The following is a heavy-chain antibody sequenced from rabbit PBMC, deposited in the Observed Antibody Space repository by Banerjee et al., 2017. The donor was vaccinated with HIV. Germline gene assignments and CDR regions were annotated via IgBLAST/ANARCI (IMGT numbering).Heavy chain of an antibody. J-gene: IGHJ3*01. CDR3: ARDRDTGSVYYFDL. D-gene: IGHD8-1*01. CDR1: GFSFSNGYV. Sequence: QSLEESGGDLVQPETSLTLTCTASGFSFSNGYVMCWVRQAPGKGLEWIACINTISGDTVYATWAKGRFTISKASWTTVTLQMTSLTAADTATYFCARDRDTGSVYYFDLWGQGTLVTVS. CDR2: INTISGDT. V-gene: IGHV1S40*01.